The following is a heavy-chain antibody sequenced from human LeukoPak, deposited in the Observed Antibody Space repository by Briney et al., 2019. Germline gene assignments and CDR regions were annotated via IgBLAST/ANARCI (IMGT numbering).Heavy chain of an antibody. J-gene: IGHJ4*02. D-gene: IGHD5-12*01. Sequence: GASVKVSCKASGYTFTGYYMNWVRQAPGQGLEWMGWINPNSGGTNYAQKFQGRVTMTRATSISTASMELSRLRSDDTAAHYCARDINGYDPDYWGEGTLVTVSS. CDR3: ARDINGYDPDY. CDR1: GYTFTGYY. V-gene: IGHV1-2*02. CDR2: INPNSGGT.